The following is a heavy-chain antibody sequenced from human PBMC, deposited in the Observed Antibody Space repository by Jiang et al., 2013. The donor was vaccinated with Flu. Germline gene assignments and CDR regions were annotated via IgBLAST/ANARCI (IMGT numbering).Heavy chain of an antibody. D-gene: IGHD3-9*01. Sequence: TFTTYYMHWVRQAPGQGLDWMGVINPTGDNTAYAQSFQGRVTMTGDTSTSTVYMELSSLRSEDTAVYYCARGFDNWYFDLWGRGTLVTVSS. CDR2: INPTGDNT. J-gene: IGHJ2*01. CDR1: TFTTYY. CDR3: ARGFDNWYFDL. V-gene: IGHV1-46*01.